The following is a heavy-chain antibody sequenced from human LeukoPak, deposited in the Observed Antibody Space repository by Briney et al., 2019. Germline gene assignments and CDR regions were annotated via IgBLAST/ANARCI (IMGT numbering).Heavy chain of an antibody. D-gene: IGHD2-2*01. CDR1: GYTFTTYA. J-gene: IGHJ5*02. Sequence: ASVKVSCKASGYTFTTYAMNWVRQAPGQGLEWMGWINTNNGNPTYAQGFTGRFVFSLDTSVSTAYLQISSLKAEDTAVYYCARTRFSACDSTTCYSLTNWFDPWGQGTLVIVSS. V-gene: IGHV7-4-1*02. CDR2: INTNNGNP. CDR3: ARTRFSACDSTTCYSLTNWFDP.